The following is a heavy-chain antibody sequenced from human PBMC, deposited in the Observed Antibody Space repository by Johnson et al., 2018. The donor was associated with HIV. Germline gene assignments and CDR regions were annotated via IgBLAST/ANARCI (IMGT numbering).Heavy chain of an antibody. V-gene: IGHV3-23*04. CDR2: ISGSGGST. CDR1: GFTFSSYA. J-gene: IGHJ3*02. CDR3: ARDGVATEAHDAFDI. D-gene: IGHD5-12*01. Sequence: VQLVESGGGLVQPGGSLRLSCAASGFTFSSYAMTWVRQAPGKGLEWVSAISGSGGSTYYADSVKGRFTISRDNSKNTLSLQMNSLRAEDTAVYYCARDGVATEAHDAFDIWGQGTMVTVSS.